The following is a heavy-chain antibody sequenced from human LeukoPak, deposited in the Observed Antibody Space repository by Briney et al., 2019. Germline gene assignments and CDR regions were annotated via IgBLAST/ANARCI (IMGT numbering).Heavy chain of an antibody. CDR2: IYYSGST. Sequence: SETLSLTCTVSGGSISSYYWSWIRQPPGRGLEWIGHIYYSGSTNYNPSLKSRVTISVDTSKNQFSLKLTSVTAADTAVYYCARARPYWISGYFDYWGQGTLVTVSS. D-gene: IGHD2-2*03. CDR1: GGSISSYY. J-gene: IGHJ4*02. CDR3: ARARPYWISGYFDY. V-gene: IGHV4-59*01.